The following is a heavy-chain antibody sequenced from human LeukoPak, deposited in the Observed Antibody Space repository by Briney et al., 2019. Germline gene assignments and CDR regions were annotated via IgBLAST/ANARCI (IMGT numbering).Heavy chain of an antibody. V-gene: IGHV3-23*01. CDR2: ISGSGGST. CDR3: AKDVAVAGSTPLDY. J-gene: IGHJ4*02. CDR1: GFTVSSNY. D-gene: IGHD6-19*01. Sequence: GGSLRLSCAASGFTVSSNYMSWVRQAPGKGLEWVSTISGSGGSTYYADSVRGRFTISRDNPKSTLYLQMNSLRVEDTALYYCAKDVAVAGSTPLDYWGQGTLVTVSS.